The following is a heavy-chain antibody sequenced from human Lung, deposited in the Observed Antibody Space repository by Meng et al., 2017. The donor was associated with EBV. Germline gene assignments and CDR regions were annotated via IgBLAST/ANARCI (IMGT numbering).Heavy chain of an antibody. CDR3: VRSSGWVKTGFDP. V-gene: IGHV4-39*01. Sequence: QSPLPQSGPGLVKPLEALFLPCTVSGGSISTPGYYWGWIRQPPGKGLEWIGSIGHAGALYYTPSLKSRVTVSIDTSANQFFLTLTSVTAADTAIYYCVRSSGWVKTGFDPWGQGTLVTVSS. CDR2: IGHAGAL. D-gene: IGHD6-19*01. CDR1: GGSISTPGYY. J-gene: IGHJ5*02.